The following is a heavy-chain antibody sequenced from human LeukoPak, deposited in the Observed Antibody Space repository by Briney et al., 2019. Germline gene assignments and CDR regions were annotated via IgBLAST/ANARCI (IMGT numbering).Heavy chain of an antibody. CDR3: ARRVYSGYDNNVDY. CDR2: IYYSGST. J-gene: IGHJ4*02. CDR1: GGSLSSSSYY. D-gene: IGHD5-12*01. V-gene: IGHV4-39*01. Sequence: PSETLSLTCTVSGGSLSSSSYYWGWIRPPPGKGLEWIGRIYYSGSTHYNPSLKRRVTISVHTSQNQSSLKLSSVTAADTAVYYCARRVYSGYDNNVDYWGQGTLVTVSS.